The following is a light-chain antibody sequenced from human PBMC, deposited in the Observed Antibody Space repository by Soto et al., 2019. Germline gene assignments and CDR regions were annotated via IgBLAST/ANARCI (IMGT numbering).Light chain of an antibody. Sequence: DIQMTQSPSSLSASVGDRITITCRASQTINSYLHWYQQKPGKAPNLLIYVASSLQSGVPSRFSGSGSGTDFTLTISSVQPEDFATYYCQQSYTIPLTFGQGTRLEMK. J-gene: IGKJ5*01. CDR2: VAS. CDR1: QTINSY. V-gene: IGKV1-39*01. CDR3: QQSYTIPLT.